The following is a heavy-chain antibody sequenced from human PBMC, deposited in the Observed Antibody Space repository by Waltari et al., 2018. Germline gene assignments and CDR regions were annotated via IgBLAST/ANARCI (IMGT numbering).Heavy chain of an antibody. CDR3: ARDGRGGYGTTRKSAFDI. CDR2: IIPIFGTA. V-gene: IGHV1-69*08. J-gene: IGHJ3*02. CDR1: GGTFSSYA. D-gene: IGHD3-16*01. Sequence: QVQLVQSGAEVKKPGSSVKVSCKASGGTFSSYAISWVRQAPGQGLEWMGRIIPIFGTANYAQKFQGIVTITADKSTSTAYMELSSLRSEDTAVYYCARDGRGGYGTTRKSAFDIWGQGTMVTVSS.